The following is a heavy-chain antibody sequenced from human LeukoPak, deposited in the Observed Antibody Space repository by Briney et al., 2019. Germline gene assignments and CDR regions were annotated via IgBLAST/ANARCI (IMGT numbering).Heavy chain of an antibody. CDR3: ARGFSLTNGDWFDP. CDR1: GGSFSGYY. CDR2: INHSGST. Sequence: SETLSLTCAVYGGSFSGYYWSWIRQPPGKGLEWIGEINHSGSTNYNPSLKSRVTISVDTSKNQFSLKLSSVTAADTAVYYCARGFSLTNGDWFDPWGQGTLVTVSS. J-gene: IGHJ5*02. D-gene: IGHD2-8*01. V-gene: IGHV4-34*01.